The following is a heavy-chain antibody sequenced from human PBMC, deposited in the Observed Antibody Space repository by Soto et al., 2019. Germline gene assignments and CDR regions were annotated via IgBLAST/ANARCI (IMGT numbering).Heavy chain of an antibody. Sequence: EASVKVSCKASGYTFTSYATHWVRQAPGQRLEWMGWINAGNGNTKYSQKFQGRVTITRDTSASTAYMELSSLRSEDTAVYYCARSIVVVTALDYWGQGTLVTVSS. J-gene: IGHJ4*02. V-gene: IGHV1-3*01. CDR1: GYTFTSYA. D-gene: IGHD2-21*02. CDR2: INAGNGNT. CDR3: ARSIVVVTALDY.